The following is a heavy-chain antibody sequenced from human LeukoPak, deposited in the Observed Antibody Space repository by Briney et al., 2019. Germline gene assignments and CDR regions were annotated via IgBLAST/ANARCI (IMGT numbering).Heavy chain of an antibody. CDR1: GYTVTELS. D-gene: IGHD3/OR15-3a*01. CDR2: FDPEDGEK. J-gene: IGHJ4*02. V-gene: IGHV1-24*01. Sequence: ASVKVSCKVSGYTVTELSMQWVRQAPGKGLEWMGGFDPEDGEKMYAQKFQGSVTMTEDTSTDTAYMELSSLRSEDTAVYYCATGPVAWTAGFDYWGQGTLVTVSP. CDR3: ATGPVAWTAGFDY.